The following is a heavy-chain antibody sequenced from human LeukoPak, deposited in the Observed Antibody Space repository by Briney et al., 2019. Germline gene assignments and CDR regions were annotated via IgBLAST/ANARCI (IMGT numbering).Heavy chain of an antibody. Sequence: GGSLRLSCVASGFTFSSYWMSWVRRAPGKGLEWVANIKPDGSDKDYVDSVKGRFSISRDNSKNLLYLQMNVLRAEDTAVYYCGRGGNWNDFWGQGTLVTVSS. J-gene: IGHJ4*02. D-gene: IGHD1-1*01. CDR1: GFTFSSYW. V-gene: IGHV3-7*03. CDR2: IKPDGSDK. CDR3: GRGGNWNDF.